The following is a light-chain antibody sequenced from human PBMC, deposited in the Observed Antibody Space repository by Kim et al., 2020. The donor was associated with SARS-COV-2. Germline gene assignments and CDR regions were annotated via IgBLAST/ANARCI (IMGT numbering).Light chain of an antibody. CDR1: SLRSYY. CDR3: NSRDSSGNHLV. Sequence: ALGQTVRIKCQGDSLRSYYAGWYQQQPGQAPVLVIYGKNNRPSGIPDRFSGSSSGNTASLTITGAQAEDEADYYCNSRDSSGNHLVFGGGTQLTVL. CDR2: GKN. J-gene: IGLJ3*02. V-gene: IGLV3-19*01.